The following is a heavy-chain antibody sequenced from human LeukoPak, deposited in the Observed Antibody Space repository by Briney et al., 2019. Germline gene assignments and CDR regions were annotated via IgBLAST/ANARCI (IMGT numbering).Heavy chain of an antibody. D-gene: IGHD2-15*01. V-gene: IGHV4-34*01. Sequence: SETLSLTCAVYGGSSSGYYWSWIRHPPGKGLEWIGEINNSGSTNYIQSLKSRVTISVDTSKSQLSLKLSSVTAADTAVYYCARALLRLNALFEYWGQGTLVTVSS. J-gene: IGHJ4*02. CDR3: ARALLRLNALFEY. CDR1: GGSSSGYY. CDR2: INNSGST.